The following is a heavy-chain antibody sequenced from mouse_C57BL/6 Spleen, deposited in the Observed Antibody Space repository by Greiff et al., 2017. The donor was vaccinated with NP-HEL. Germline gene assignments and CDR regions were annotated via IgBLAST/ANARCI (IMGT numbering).Heavy chain of an antibody. Sequence: EVQLQQSGPELVKPGASVKISCKASGYTFTDYYMNWVKQSHGKSLEWIGDINPNNGGTSYNQKFKGKATLTVDKSSSTAYMELRSLTSEDSAVYYCARPHNAMDYWGQGTSVTVSS. J-gene: IGHJ4*01. V-gene: IGHV1-26*01. CDR2: INPNNGGT. CDR1: GYTFTDYY. D-gene: IGHD1-3*01. CDR3: ARPHNAMDY.